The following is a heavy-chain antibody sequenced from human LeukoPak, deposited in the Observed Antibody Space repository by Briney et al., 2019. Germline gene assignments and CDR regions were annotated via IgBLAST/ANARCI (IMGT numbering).Heavy chain of an antibody. CDR1: GGTFSSYA. Sequence: SVKVSCKASGGTFSSYAISWVRQAPGQGLEWMGRIIPIFGIANYAQKFQGRVTITADKSTRTAYMELSSLRSEDTAVYYCARGGNSKVFDYWGQGTLVTVSS. CDR2: IIPIFGIA. J-gene: IGHJ4*02. CDR3: ARGGNSKVFDY. D-gene: IGHD4-23*01. V-gene: IGHV1-69*04.